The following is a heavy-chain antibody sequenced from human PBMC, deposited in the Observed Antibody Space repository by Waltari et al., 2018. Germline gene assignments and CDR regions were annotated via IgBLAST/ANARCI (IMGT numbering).Heavy chain of an antibody. D-gene: IGHD3-10*02. CDR3: ARGRMLTGMDV. Sequence: EEQLVESGGDLVQPGGSLRLSCAASGFSFSNYWVTWVRQAPGKGVGWVANKKEDGSEKNYGVSMKGRFTISRDNAKKSLYLQMNSLRGDDTAVYYCARGRMLTGMDVWGQGTTVTVSS. J-gene: IGHJ6*02. CDR2: KKEDGSEK. V-gene: IGHV3-7*01. CDR1: GFSFSNYW.